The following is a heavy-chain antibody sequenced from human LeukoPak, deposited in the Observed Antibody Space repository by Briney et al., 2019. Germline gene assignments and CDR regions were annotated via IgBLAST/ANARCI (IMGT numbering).Heavy chain of an antibody. CDR3: ARDDIVGRGYFDY. D-gene: IGHD5-12*01. V-gene: IGHV1-69*06. CDR2: IIPIFGTA. J-gene: IGHJ4*02. Sequence: GASVKVSCKASGGTFSSYAISWVRQAPGQGLEWMGGIIPIFGTANYAQKCQSRVTITADKSTSTAYMELSSLRSEDTAVYYCARDDIVGRGYFDYWGQGTLVTVSS. CDR1: GGTFSSYA.